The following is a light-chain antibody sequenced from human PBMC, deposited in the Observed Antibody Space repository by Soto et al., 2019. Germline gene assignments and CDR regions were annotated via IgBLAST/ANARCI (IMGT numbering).Light chain of an antibody. CDR2: KAS. V-gene: IGKV1-5*03. CDR1: QSIGSW. J-gene: IGKJ1*01. Sequence: DIQMTQSPSILSASVGYIFTITCRASQSIGSWLAWYQHTEGKAPKVLIYKASNLERGVPSRFSGSGSGTEFTLTISSLQAADFATYYCQQYSSFPWTFGQGTTGDIK. CDR3: QQYSSFPWT.